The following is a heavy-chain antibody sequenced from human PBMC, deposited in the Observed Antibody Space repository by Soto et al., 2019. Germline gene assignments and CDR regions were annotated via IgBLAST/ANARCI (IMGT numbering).Heavy chain of an antibody. CDR1: GFTFSSYS. D-gene: IGHD6-19*01. Sequence: PGGSLRLSCAASGFTFSSYSMNWVRQAPGKGLEWVSYISSSSTIYYADSVKGRFTISRDNAKNSLYLQMNSLRAEDTAVYYCARRIWSGWFSHAFDIWGQGTMVTVSS. J-gene: IGHJ3*02. CDR3: ARRIWSGWFSHAFDI. V-gene: IGHV3-48*01. CDR2: ISSSSTI.